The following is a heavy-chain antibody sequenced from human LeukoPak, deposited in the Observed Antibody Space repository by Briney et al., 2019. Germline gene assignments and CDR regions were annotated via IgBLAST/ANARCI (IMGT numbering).Heavy chain of an antibody. CDR2: INGNGDTT. CDR1: GFSFDEYG. CDR3: ARGNRGRSYGGDS. D-gene: IGHD1-26*01. Sequence: GSLRLSCSASGFSFDEYGMTWVRQAPGKGLEWVAGINGNGDTTGYADSVKGRFTISRDNAKNSPYLQMNSLRAEDTAFYYCARGNRGRSYGGDSWGQGTLVTVSS. V-gene: IGHV3-20*04. J-gene: IGHJ4*02.